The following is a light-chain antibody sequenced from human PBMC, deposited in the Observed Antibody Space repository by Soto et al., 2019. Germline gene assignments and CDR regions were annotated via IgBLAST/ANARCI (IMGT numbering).Light chain of an antibody. CDR1: SSNIGSYF. Sequence: QSVLTQPPSASGTPGQRVTISCSGSSSNIGSYFVNWYQQLPGTAPKLLIYDNNQRPSGVPDRFSGSKSGTSASLAISGLQSEDEADYYCSAWDDSLNGVVFGGGTKLTVL. J-gene: IGLJ3*02. CDR2: DNN. CDR3: SAWDDSLNGVV. V-gene: IGLV1-44*01.